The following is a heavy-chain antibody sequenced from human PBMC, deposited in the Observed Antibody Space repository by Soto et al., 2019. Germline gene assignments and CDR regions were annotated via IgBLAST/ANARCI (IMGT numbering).Heavy chain of an antibody. J-gene: IGHJ5*02. CDR2: IYYSGST. D-gene: IGHD4-17*01. CDR1: CTSISSYY. V-gene: IGHV4-59*01. CDR3: ARSTVTTKNWFDP. Sequence: PSETLSLTCTVSCTSISSYYWSWIRQPPGKGLEWIGYIYYSGSTNYNPSLKSRVTISVDTSKNQFSLKLSSVTAADTAVYYCARSTVTTKNWFDPWGQGTLVTVSS.